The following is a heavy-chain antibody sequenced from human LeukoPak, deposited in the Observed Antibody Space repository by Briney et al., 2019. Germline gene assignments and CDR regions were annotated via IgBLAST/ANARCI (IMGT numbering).Heavy chain of an antibody. CDR1: GFTVSSNY. CDR2: IYSGGST. J-gene: IGHJ6*03. Sequence: GGSLRLSCAASGFTVSSNYMSWVRQAPGKGLEWVSVIYSGGSTYYADSVKGRFTISRDNSKNTLYLQMNSLRAEDTAVYYCAKDQFKPSAITMLRGVRGYYYNMDVWGKATTVTISS. D-gene: IGHD3-10*01. V-gene: IGHV3-66*01. CDR3: AKDQFKPSAITMLRGVRGYYYNMDV.